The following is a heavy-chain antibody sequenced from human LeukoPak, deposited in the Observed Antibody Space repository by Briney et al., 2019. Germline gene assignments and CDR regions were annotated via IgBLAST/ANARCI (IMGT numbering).Heavy chain of an antibody. CDR1: GFTLSNFW. J-gene: IGHJ4*02. Sequence: GGSLRLSCAASGFTLSNFWMTWVRQAPGKGLEGVANVRGEGREQNYVASVKGRFTISRDNAQNPLYLHMSSLGAEDTALYFCSRFLYHTTGYHYFDSWGQGTLVTVSS. V-gene: IGHV3-7*01. CDR3: SRFLYHTTGYHYFDS. CDR2: VRGEGREQ. D-gene: IGHD3-22*01.